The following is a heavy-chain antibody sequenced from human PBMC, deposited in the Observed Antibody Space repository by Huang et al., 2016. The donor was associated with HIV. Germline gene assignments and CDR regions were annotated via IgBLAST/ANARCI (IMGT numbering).Heavy chain of an antibody. CDR1: GGSISSGGYS. Sequence: QLQLQESGSGLVKPSQTLSLTCTVSGGSISSGGYSWSWIRQPPGKVLEWIGYIVQSGSTYYTPSLKSRITMSVDSSTNHCSLKLTSVTAADTAVYYCARGILGAVTTNYFDYWGQGTLVTVSS. D-gene: IGHD4-17*01. J-gene: IGHJ4*02. V-gene: IGHV4-30-2*01. CDR2: IVQSGST. CDR3: ARGILGAVTTNYFDY.